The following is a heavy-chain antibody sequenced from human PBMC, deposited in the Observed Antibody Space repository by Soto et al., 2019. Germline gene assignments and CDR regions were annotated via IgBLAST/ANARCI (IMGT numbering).Heavy chain of an antibody. Sequence: ASVKVSCKASGYTFTSYDINWVRQATGQGLEWMGWMNPNSGNTGYAQKFQGRVTMTRNTSISTAYMELSSLRSEDTAVYYCARTHIVVVTALPYGMDVWGQGTTVTVSS. CDR2: MNPNSGNT. J-gene: IGHJ6*02. CDR3: ARTHIVVVTALPYGMDV. D-gene: IGHD2-21*02. V-gene: IGHV1-8*01. CDR1: GYTFTSYD.